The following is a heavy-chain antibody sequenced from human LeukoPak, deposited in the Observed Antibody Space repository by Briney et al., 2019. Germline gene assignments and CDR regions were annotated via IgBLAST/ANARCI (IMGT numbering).Heavy chain of an antibody. CDR2: ISAYNGNT. J-gene: IGHJ4*02. CDR1: GYTFSSYG. V-gene: IGHV1-18*01. CDR3: ARDLPTFYYDSSGYYYGFDY. D-gene: IGHD3-22*01. Sequence: VASVKVSCKASGYTFSSYGISWVRQAPGQGLEWMGWISAYNGNTNYAQKLQGRVTMTTDTSTSTAYMELRSLRSDDTAVYYCARDLPTFYYDSSGYYYGFDYWGQGTLVTVSS.